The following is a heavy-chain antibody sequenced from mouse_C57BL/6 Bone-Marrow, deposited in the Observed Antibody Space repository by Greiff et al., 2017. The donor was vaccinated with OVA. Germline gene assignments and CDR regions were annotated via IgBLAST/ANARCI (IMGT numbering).Heavy chain of an antibody. V-gene: IGHV5-6*02. CDR1: GFTFSSYG. Sequence: EVKLVESGGDLVKPGGSLKLSCAASGFTFSSYGMSWVRQTPDKRLEWVATISSGGSYTYYPDSVKGRCTISRDNAKNTLYLQMSSLKSEDTAMDDCARRTLFSPGTDYWGQGTTLTVSS. J-gene: IGHJ2*01. CDR2: ISSGGSYT. CDR3: ARRTLFSPGTDY. D-gene: IGHD4-1*01.